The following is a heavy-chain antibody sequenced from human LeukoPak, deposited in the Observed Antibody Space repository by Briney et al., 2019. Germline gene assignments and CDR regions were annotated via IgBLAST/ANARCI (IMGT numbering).Heavy chain of an antibody. CDR2: IYYSGST. Sequence: SETLSLTCTASGDSISSSSYFWGWIRQPPGKGLEWIGSIYYSGSTSYSPSLKSRVTISVDTSKSQFSLKLSSVTAADTAVYYCARDRRRDGYNFDIWGQGTLITVSS. V-gene: IGHV4-39*07. CDR1: GDSISSSSYF. D-gene: IGHD5-24*01. CDR3: ARDRRRDGYNFDI. J-gene: IGHJ4*02.